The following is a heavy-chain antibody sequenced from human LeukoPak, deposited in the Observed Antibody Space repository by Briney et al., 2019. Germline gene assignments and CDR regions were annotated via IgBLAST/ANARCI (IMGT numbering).Heavy chain of an antibody. D-gene: IGHD2-2*01. V-gene: IGHV3-53*01. J-gene: IGHJ1*01. CDR1: GFTVSNNH. CDR3: TARYCRSTSCYGEYFQR. CDR2: TYSDGTT. Sequence: QSGGSLRLSCGASGFTVSNNHMSWVRQAPGKGLEWVSITYSDGTTYYADSVKGRFTISRDNSRNTLYLQMNSLKTEDTAVYYCTARYCRSTSCYGEYFQRWGQGTLVTVSS.